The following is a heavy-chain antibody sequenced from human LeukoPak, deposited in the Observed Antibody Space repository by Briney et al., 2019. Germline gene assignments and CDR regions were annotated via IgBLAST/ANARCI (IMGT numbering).Heavy chain of an antibody. CDR2: IYYSGST. J-gene: IGHJ4*02. CDR3: ARSSLYRSSWYFDF. CDR1: GGSISSGDYY. D-gene: IGHD6-13*01. Sequence: PSQTLSLTXTVSGGSISSGDYYWSWIRQPPGKGLEWIGYIYYSGSTYYNPSLKSRVTISVNTSKNHFSLKLSSVTAADTAVYYCARSSLYRSSWYFDFWGQGTLVTVSS. V-gene: IGHV4-30-4*08.